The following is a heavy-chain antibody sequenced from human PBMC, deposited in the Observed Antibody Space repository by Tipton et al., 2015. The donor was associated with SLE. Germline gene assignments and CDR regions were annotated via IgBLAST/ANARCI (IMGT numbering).Heavy chain of an antibody. V-gene: IGHV4-59*08. J-gene: IGHJ4*02. Sequence: TLSLTCTVSGGSISSHYWSWIRQPPGKGLEWIGYIYYSGSTNYNPSLKSRVTISVDTSKNQFSLKLSSVTAADTAVYYCARSSHYYDSSGYYPIFDYWGQGTLVTVSS. D-gene: IGHD3-22*01. CDR1: GGSISSHY. CDR2: IYYSGST. CDR3: ARSSHYYDSSGYYPIFDY.